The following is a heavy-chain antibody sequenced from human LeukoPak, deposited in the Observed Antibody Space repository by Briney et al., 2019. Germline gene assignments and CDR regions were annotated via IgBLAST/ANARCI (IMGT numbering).Heavy chain of an antibody. CDR2: IYSGGST. D-gene: IGHD2-8*01. Sequence: GVSLRLSCAASGFTVSSNYMSWVRQAPGKGLEWVSVIYSGGSTYYADSVKGRFTISRDNAKNSLYLQMNSLRAEDTAVYYCARDLGREYCTNGVCYGMDVWGQGTTVTVSS. J-gene: IGHJ6*02. V-gene: IGHV3-53*01. CDR1: GFTVSSNY. CDR3: ARDLGREYCTNGVCYGMDV.